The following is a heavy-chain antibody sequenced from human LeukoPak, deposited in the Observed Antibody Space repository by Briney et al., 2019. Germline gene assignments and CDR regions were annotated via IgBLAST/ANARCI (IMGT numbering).Heavy chain of an antibody. D-gene: IGHD2-21*02. CDR2: IHYGANT. CDR3: ARNDAKMVTVDY. Sequence: SETLSLTCTVSGVSFTSSSYYWGWIRQPPGKGPEWIGSIHYGANTYRNPSLKSRVTISMDTSKNHFSLSLSSVTAADTAVYYCARNDAKMVTVDYWGQGTLVTVSS. J-gene: IGHJ4*02. V-gene: IGHV4-39*02. CDR1: GVSFTSSSYY.